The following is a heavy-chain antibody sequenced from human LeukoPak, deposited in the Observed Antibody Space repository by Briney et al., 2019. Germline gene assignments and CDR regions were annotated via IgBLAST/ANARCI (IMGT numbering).Heavy chain of an antibody. Sequence: GGSPRLSCAASGFTFSSYSMNWVRQAPGKGLEWVSSISSGANYIYYADSVKGRFTTSRDNAKNSLFLQMNSLRAEDTAVYYCARDRSSYSSSWYLDYWGQGTLVTVSS. D-gene: IGHD6-13*01. CDR2: ISSGANYI. CDR1: GFTFSSYS. CDR3: ARDRSSYSSSWYLDY. J-gene: IGHJ4*02. V-gene: IGHV3-21*01.